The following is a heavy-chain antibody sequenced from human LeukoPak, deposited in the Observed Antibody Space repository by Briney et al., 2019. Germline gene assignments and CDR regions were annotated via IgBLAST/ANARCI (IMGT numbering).Heavy chain of an antibody. D-gene: IGHD2-15*01. J-gene: IGHJ4*02. CDR3: AKGRGGYCSGGSCYGYYFDY. CDR1: GFTFSSYA. CDR2: ISGSGGSK. Sequence: GGSLRLSCAASGFTFSSYAMSWVRQAPGKGLEWVSAISGSGGSKYNAASVKGRFTISRDNSKNTLYLQMNSLRAEDTAVYYCAKGRGGYCSGGSCYGYYFDYWGQGTLVTVSS. V-gene: IGHV3-23*01.